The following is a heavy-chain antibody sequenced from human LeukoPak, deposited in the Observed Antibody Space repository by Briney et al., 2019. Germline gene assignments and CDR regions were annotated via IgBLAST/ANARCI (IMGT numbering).Heavy chain of an antibody. J-gene: IGHJ5*02. Sequence: GGSLRLSCVASGFTFSDYWMSWVRQAPGKGLEWVANMKEDGTEKYFEDSVKGRFTISRDNAKNSLYLQMNSLRAEDTAVYYCARGQTILDPRGQGTLVTVSS. CDR3: ARGQTILDP. CDR1: GFTFSDYW. CDR2: MKEDGTEK. V-gene: IGHV3-7*01. D-gene: IGHD2-21*01.